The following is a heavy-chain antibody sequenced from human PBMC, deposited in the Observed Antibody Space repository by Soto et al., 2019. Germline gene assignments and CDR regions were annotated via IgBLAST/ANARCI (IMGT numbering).Heavy chain of an antibody. V-gene: IGHV1-3*01. CDR3: ARVPTRSSSSPNWYFDL. Sequence: ASVKVSCKASGYTFTSYAMHWVRQAPGQRLEWMGWINAGNGNTKYSQKFQGRVTITRDTSASTAYMELSSLRSEDTAVYYCARVPTRSSSSPNWYFDLWGRGTLVTVSS. CDR1: GYTFTSYA. D-gene: IGHD6-13*01. J-gene: IGHJ2*01. CDR2: INAGNGNT.